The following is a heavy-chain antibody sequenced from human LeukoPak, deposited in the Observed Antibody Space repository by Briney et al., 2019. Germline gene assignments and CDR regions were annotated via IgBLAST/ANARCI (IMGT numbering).Heavy chain of an antibody. Sequence: GRSLRLSCAASGSTFSSYGMHWVRQAPGKGLEWVAVIWYDGSNKYYADSVKGRFTISRDNSKNTLYLQMNSLRAEDTAVYYCASLPLNCGGDCYADYWGQGTLVTVSS. V-gene: IGHV3-33*01. J-gene: IGHJ4*02. D-gene: IGHD2-21*02. CDR1: GSTFSSYG. CDR3: ASLPLNCGGDCYADY. CDR2: IWYDGSNK.